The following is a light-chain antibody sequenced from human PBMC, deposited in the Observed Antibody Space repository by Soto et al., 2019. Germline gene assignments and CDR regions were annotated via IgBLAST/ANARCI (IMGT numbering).Light chain of an antibody. Sequence: ALTPPRSMSRSPGQSVTISRPGTRPDCGGYNYVSWYQQHPGKVPKLMLYDVSKRPSGVPDRFSGSKSVNTASLTISGLQAEHEADYYCCSYAGRDTLYVFGSGTKVTVL. CDR2: DVS. V-gene: IGLV2-11*01. CDR3: CSYAGRDTLYV. CDR1: RPDCGGYNY. J-gene: IGLJ1*01.